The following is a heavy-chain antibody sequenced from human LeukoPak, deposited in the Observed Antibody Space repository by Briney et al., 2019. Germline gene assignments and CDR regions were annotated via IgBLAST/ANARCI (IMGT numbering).Heavy chain of an antibody. J-gene: IGHJ3*02. CDR3: ARGPYSYDSSGAFDI. CDR1: GDSFKNYY. D-gene: IGHD3-22*01. CDR2: INHGGLT. V-gene: IGHV4-34*01. Sequence: SETLSLTCAVYGDSFKNYYWTWIRQSPEKGLEWIGEINHGGLTSYNPSLESRLTLLVDTSKNQFSLKLSSVTAADTAVYFCARGPYSYDSSGAFDIWGQGTMVTVSS.